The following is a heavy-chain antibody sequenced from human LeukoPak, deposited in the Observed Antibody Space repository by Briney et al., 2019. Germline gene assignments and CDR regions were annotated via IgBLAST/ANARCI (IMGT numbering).Heavy chain of an antibody. V-gene: IGHV4-39*01. D-gene: IGHD3-3*01. Sequence: ASETLSLTSTVSGGSISSSSYYWGWIRQPPGKGLEWIGTIYYSGSTYYNPSLKSRVTISVDTSKNQFSLKLSSVTAADTAVYYCAGRFLEWLLDYWGQGTLVTVSS. J-gene: IGHJ4*02. CDR3: AGRFLEWLLDY. CDR1: GGSISSSSYY. CDR2: IYYSGST.